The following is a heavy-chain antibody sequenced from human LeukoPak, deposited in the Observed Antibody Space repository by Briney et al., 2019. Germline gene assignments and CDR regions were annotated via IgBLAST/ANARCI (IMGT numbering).Heavy chain of an antibody. Sequence: GGTLRLSCAASGFTSTSYTMNWVREAPGKGQERVASSSCSSSYIYYADSVKGRFTISRDNAKNSLYLQMNSLRAEDTAVCYCARAAGCRFGELSWGQGTLVTVSS. D-gene: IGHD3-10*01. CDR1: GFTSTSYT. CDR3: ARAAGCRFGELS. CDR2: SSCSSSYI. J-gene: IGHJ4*02. V-gene: IGHV3-21*01.